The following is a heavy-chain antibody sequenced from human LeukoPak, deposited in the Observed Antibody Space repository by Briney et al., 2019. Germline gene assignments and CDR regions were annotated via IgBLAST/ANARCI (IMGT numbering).Heavy chain of an antibody. CDR3: ARQRVDTAMAPYYFDY. CDR1: GYSFTSYW. D-gene: IGHD5-18*01. CDR2: IYPGDSDT. Sequence: GESLKISCKGSGYSFTSYWIGWVRQMPGKGLEWMGIIYPGDSDTRYSPSFQGQVTISADKSISTAYLQWSSLKASDTAMYYCARQRVDTAMAPYYFDYWSQGTLVTVSS. J-gene: IGHJ4*02. V-gene: IGHV5-51*01.